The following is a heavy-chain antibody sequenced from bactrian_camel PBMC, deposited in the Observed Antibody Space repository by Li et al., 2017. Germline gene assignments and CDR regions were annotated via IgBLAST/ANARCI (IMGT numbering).Heavy chain of an antibody. Sequence: HVQLVESGGGSVQAGGSLRLSCGYTYDGGDMAWFRQAPGMEREGVAAISSADSADYADSVKGRFTISKDNERNTLALQMNSLKPEDTAVYYCAADQDPFGRRASDEPCATLVAYKYEGQGTQVTVS. CDR2: ISSADSA. D-gene: IGHD2*01. V-gene: IGHV3S55*01. J-gene: IGHJ4*01. CDR1: YTYDGGD.